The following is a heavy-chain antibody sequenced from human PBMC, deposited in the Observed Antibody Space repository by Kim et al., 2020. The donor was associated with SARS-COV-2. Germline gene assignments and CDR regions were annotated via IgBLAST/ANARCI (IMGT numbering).Heavy chain of an antibody. D-gene: IGHD5-12*01. CDR3: RWPRSVL. Sequence: GGSLRLSCAASGFSFSDAWMSWVRQGPGKGLEWVGHIKSKSDGGTTDYAAPVKGRFTISREDSTKTLYLQMNSLNTEDTAVYYCRWPRSVLWGQGTLVTVSS. CDR2: IKSKSDGGTT. V-gene: IGHV3-15*01. J-gene: IGHJ4*02. CDR1: GFSFSDAW.